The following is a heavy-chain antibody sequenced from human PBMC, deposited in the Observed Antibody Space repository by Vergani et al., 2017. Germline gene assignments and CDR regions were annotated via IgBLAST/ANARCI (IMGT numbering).Heavy chain of an antibody. Sequence: QMQLVQSGAEVKKTGSSVKVSCKASGYTFTYRYLHWVRQAPGQALEWMGWINAGNGNTKYSQKFQGRVTITRDTSASTAYMELSSLRSDDTAVYYCARDSMEWLSMRYYYYGMDVWGQGP. CDR2: INAGNGNT. J-gene: IGHJ6*02. CDR1: GYTFTYRY. D-gene: IGHD3-3*01. V-gene: IGHV1-45*02. CDR3: ARDSMEWLSMRYYYYGMDV.